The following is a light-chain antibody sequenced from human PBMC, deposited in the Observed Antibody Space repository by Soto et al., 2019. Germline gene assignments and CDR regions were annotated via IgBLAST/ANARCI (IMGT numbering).Light chain of an antibody. J-gene: IGLJ1*01. CDR1: SSDVGSYNL. CDR3: CSYAGSTAV. Sequence: QSVLPQPASVSGSPGQSITISCTGTSSDVGSYNLVSWYQQHPGKAPKLMIYEGSKRPSGVSNRFSGSKSGNTASLTISGLQAEDEADYYCCSYAGSTAVFGTGTKVTVL. V-gene: IGLV2-23*01. CDR2: EGS.